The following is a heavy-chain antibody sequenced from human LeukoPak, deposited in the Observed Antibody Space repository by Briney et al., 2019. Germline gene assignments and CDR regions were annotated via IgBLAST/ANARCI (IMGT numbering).Heavy chain of an antibody. CDR3: ASSIVARLDC. CDR1: GFTFSNYY. J-gene: IGHJ4*02. V-gene: IGHV1-46*01. D-gene: IGHD6-6*01. CDR2: LNPSGGGT. Sequence: GASVKVSCKASGFTFSNYYIHWVRQSPGQGLKWMGELNPSGGGTRYAQKFQGRVTMTRDMSANTVDMELSSLRSEDTATYYCASSIVARLDCWGQGTRVTVTS.